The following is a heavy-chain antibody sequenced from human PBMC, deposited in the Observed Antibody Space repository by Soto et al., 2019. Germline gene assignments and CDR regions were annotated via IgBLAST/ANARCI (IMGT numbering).Heavy chain of an antibody. D-gene: IGHD3-22*01. J-gene: IGHJ3*02. V-gene: IGHV3-15*01. CDR3: TTDLVGYYYDSSGYLDAFDI. CDR2: IKSKTDGGTT. CDR1: GFTFSNAW. Sequence: GGSLRLSCAASGFTFSNAWMSWVRQAPGKGLEWVGRIKSKTDGGTTDYAAPVKGRFTISRDDSKNTLYLQMNSLKTEDTAVYYCTTDLVGYYYDSSGYLDAFDIWGQGTMVTVS.